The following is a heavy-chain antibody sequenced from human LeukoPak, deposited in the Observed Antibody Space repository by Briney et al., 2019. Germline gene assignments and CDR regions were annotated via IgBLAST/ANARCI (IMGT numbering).Heavy chain of an antibody. J-gene: IGHJ4*02. V-gene: IGHV4-59*08. Sequence: PSETLSLTCTVSGGTIXSYXXNXXXXXPGXXLXWIGYIHYSGSTKYTPSLKSRVTISVDTSKNQFSLKLSSVTAADTAMYYCARWYSSGWAFDYWGQGTLVTVSS. CDR2: IHYSGST. D-gene: IGHD6-19*01. CDR3: ARWYSSGWAFDY. CDR1: GGTIXSYX.